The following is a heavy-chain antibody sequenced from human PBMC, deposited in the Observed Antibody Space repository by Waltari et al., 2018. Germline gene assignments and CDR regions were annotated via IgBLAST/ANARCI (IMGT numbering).Heavy chain of an antibody. V-gene: IGHV4-31*03. CDR2: IYHSGST. D-gene: IGHD2-15*01. CDR3: ARGEVVAATHLDY. J-gene: IGHJ4*02. Sequence: QVQLQESGPGLVKPSQTLSLTCTVSGGSISSGGYYWSWNRQHPGKGLEWIGYIYHSGSTYYNPSLKSRVTISVDRSKNQFSLKLSSVTAADTAEYYCARGEVVAATHLDYWGQGTLVTVSS. CDR1: GGSISSGGYY.